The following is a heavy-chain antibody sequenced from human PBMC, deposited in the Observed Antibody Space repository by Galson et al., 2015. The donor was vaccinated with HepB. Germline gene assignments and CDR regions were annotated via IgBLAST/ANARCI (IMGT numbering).Heavy chain of an antibody. CDR3: ARQLAIDY. D-gene: IGHD5-12*01. Sequence: SLRLSCAASGFTFSTYAMSWVRQAPGKGLEWVSGISGIDGSTYYADSVKGRFTISRDNSKNTLFLQMNSLRADDTAVYYCARQLAIDYLGQGSLVTVSS. CDR1: GFTFSTYA. V-gene: IGHV3-23*01. J-gene: IGHJ4*02. CDR2: ISGIDGST.